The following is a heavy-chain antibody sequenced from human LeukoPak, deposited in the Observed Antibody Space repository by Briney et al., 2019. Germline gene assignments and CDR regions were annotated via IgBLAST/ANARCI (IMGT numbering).Heavy chain of an antibody. CDR3: ARQFDP. J-gene: IGHJ5*02. CDR1: GPSFSNYY. Sequence: SETLSLTCTVSGPSFSNYYWSWIRQPPGKGLEWIGHIYSSGSTNYNPSLKSRLTISLDTSKNQFSLRLSSVTAADTAVYYCARQFDPWGQGSLVTVSS. CDR2: IYSSGST. V-gene: IGHV4-59*08.